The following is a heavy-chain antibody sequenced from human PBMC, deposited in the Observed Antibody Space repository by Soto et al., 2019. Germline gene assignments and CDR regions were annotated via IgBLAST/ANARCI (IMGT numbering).Heavy chain of an antibody. J-gene: IGHJ4*02. CDR1: GFAFSNYG. Sequence: GGSLRLSCAASGFAFSNYGIHWVRQAPGKGLEWVAHISNDGSKKFYGDSVKGRFTISRDNSENTVYLQMTSLRPDDTAVVYSARDVAMPTGLGLGYWGQGTLVTVSS. V-gene: IGHV3-30*03. CDR3: ARDVAMPTGLGLGY. CDR2: ISNDGSKK. D-gene: IGHD6-19*01.